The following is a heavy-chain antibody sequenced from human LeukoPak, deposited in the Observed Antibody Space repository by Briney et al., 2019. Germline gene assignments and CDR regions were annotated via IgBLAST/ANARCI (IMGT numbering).Heavy chain of an antibody. CDR3: AKTEKGSTGWPPQDYYYFGLDV. CDR2: ISSGSGDTR. V-gene: IGHV3-48*03. D-gene: IGHD6-19*01. J-gene: IGHJ6*04. CDR1: GFTFRSYE. Sequence: GGSLRLSCAAFGFTFRSYEMSWVRQAPGKGLEWVSYISSGSGDTRKYADSVKGRFTIPRDNAKNSLYLQMNSLRAEDTAIYYCAKTEKGSTGWPPQDYYYFGLDVWGKGTTVVVSS.